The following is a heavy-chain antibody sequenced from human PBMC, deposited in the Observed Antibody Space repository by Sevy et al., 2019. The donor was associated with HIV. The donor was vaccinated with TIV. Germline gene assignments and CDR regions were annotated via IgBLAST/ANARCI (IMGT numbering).Heavy chain of an antibody. CDR3: VITKDYYDNSGYPFDY. Sequence: GESLKISCKVFGYTLSELSMHWVRQTPGKGLEWMGSFDPEDGETIYAQKFQGRVAMTEDTSTDTAYMELRSLRSEDTAVFYCVITKDYYDNSGYPFDYWGQGTLVTVSS. D-gene: IGHD3-22*01. CDR1: GYTLSELS. CDR2: FDPEDGET. V-gene: IGHV1-24*01. J-gene: IGHJ4*02.